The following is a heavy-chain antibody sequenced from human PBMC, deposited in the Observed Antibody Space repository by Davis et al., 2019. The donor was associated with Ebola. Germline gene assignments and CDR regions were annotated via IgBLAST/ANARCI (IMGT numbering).Heavy chain of an antibody. CDR2: IRYDGSNK. CDR3: AKWAVATVYYYYYYMDV. Sequence: PGGSLRLSCAASGFTFSSYGMHWVRQAPGKGLEWVAFIRYDGSNKYYADSVKGRFTISRDNSKNTLYLQMNSLRAEDTAVYYCAKWAVATVYYYYYYMDVWGKGTTVTVSS. V-gene: IGHV3-30*02. J-gene: IGHJ6*03. D-gene: IGHD2-15*01. CDR1: GFTFSSYG.